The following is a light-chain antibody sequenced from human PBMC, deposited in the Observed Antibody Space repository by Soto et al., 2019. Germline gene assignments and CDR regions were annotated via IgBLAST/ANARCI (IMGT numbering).Light chain of an antibody. Sequence: QSVLTQPASVSGSPGQSITISCTGTSSDVGAYNYVSWYQQHPGKVPKLMIYDVSDRPSGVSNRFSGSKSGNTASLTISGLQAEDEADYYCSSFTRSNSYVFGPGTKVTVL. CDR2: DVS. J-gene: IGLJ1*01. CDR3: SSFTRSNSYV. V-gene: IGLV2-14*03. CDR1: SSDVGAYNY.